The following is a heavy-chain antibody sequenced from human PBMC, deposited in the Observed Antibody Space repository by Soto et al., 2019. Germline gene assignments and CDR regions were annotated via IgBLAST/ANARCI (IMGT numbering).Heavy chain of an antibody. V-gene: IGHV4-59*01. CDR3: AGNAGIVEVVVPAANHNWFDP. CDR1: GGSISSYY. D-gene: IGHD2-2*01. Sequence: SETLSLTCTVSGGSISSYYWSWIRQPPGKGLEWIGYIYYSGSTNYNPSLKSRVTISVDTSKNQFSLKLSSVTAADTAVYYCAGNAGIVEVVVPAANHNWFDPWGQGTLVTVSS. J-gene: IGHJ5*02. CDR2: IYYSGST.